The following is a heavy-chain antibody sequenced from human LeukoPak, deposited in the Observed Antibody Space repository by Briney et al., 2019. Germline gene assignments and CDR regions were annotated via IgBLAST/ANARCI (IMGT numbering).Heavy chain of an antibody. CDR2: TSSSSAYT. CDR3: ARDGYSSGWYRVPEYFQH. CDR1: GFTFSSFS. D-gene: IGHD6-19*01. V-gene: IGHV3-21*01. Sequence: GGSLRLSCAASGFTFSSFSMIWVRQAPGKGLEWVSSTSSSSAYTFYAESGKGRFTISRDNAKNSLYLQMNSLRDEDTAVYYCARDGYSSGWYRVPEYFQHWGQGTLVTVSS. J-gene: IGHJ1*01.